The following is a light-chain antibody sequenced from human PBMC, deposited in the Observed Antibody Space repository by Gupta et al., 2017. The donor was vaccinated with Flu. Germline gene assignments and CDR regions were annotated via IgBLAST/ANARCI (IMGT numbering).Light chain of an antibody. J-gene: IGKJ1*01. CDR2: AAS. Sequence: PQYPSSLSASVGDRCTLTCRASPSISSYLKWYQQKPGKAPKLLIYAASSLHSGVPSRFSGSGSGTEFTRTISSLKTEDFATYYCQQGYKYPGTFGQGTXVEIK. V-gene: IGKV1-39*01. CDR1: PSISSY. CDR3: QQGYKYPGT.